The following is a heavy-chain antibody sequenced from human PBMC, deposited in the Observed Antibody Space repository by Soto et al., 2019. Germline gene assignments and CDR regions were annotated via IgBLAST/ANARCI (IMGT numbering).Heavy chain of an antibody. D-gene: IGHD6-13*01. CDR2: IKQDGSEK. Sequence: GGSLRLSCAASGFTFSSYWMSWVRQAPGKGLEWVANIKQDGSEKYYVDSVKGRFTISRDNAKNSLYLQMNSLRAEDTAVYYCARSHSSSWSHFSDYYYYMDVWGKGTTVTVSS. J-gene: IGHJ6*03. CDR3: ARSHSSSWSHFSDYYYYMDV. V-gene: IGHV3-7*01. CDR1: GFTFSSYW.